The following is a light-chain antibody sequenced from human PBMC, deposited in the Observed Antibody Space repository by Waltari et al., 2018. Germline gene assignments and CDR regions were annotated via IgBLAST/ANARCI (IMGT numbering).Light chain of an antibody. CDR2: WAS. CDR1: QNVLYSSNNKNY. Sequence: DIVMTQSPDSLAVYLGERATINCKSSQNVLYSSNNKNYLAWYQQKPGQPPKLLIYWASTRESGVPDRFSGSGSGTDFTLTISSLQAEDVAVYYCQQYYSTPHTFGQGTKLEIK. CDR3: QQYYSTPHT. J-gene: IGKJ2*01. V-gene: IGKV4-1*01.